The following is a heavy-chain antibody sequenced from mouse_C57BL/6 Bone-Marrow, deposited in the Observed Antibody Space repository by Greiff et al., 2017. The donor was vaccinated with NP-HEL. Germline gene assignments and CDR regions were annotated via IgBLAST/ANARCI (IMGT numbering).Heavy chain of an antibody. J-gene: IGHJ3*01. D-gene: IGHD3-2*02. CDR1: GFTFSSYG. CDR2: ISSGGSYT. Sequence: EVKLVESGGDLVKPGGSLKLSCAASGFTFSSYGMSWVRQTPDKRLEWVATISSGGSYTYYPDSVKGRFTISRDNAKNTLYLQMSSLKSEDTAVYYCARHAAQATWAYWGQGTLVTVSA. CDR3: ARHAAQATWAY. V-gene: IGHV5-6*01.